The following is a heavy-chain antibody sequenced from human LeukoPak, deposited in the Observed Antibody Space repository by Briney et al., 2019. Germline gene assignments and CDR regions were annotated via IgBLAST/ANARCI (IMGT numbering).Heavy chain of an antibody. CDR3: AKKIGTGPGHNWFDP. Sequence: PGGSLRLSCAGSGFAFGTYAMSWVRQAPGMGLEWVSSISANGQATYYADSVEGRSTISRDNSRDTLYLQMNSLRAEDTALYYCAKKIGTGPGHNWFDPWGQGTLVTVSS. J-gene: IGHJ5*02. CDR2: ISANGQAT. CDR1: GFAFGTYA. D-gene: IGHD2-8*02. V-gene: IGHV3-23*01.